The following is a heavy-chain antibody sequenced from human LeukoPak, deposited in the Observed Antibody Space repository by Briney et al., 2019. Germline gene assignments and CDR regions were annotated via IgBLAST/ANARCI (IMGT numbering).Heavy chain of an antibody. V-gene: IGHV3-7*01. CDR2: IKQDGSEK. D-gene: IGHD3-3*01. CDR3: ARDLRYYDFWSGYTFDC. CDR1: GFTFSSYW. J-gene: IGHJ4*02. Sequence: GGSLRLSCAASGFTFSSYWMSWVRQAPGKGLEWVANIKQDGSEKYYVDSVKGRFTISRDNAKNSLYLQMNSLRAEDTAVYYCARDLRYYDFWSGYTFDCWGQGTLVTVSS.